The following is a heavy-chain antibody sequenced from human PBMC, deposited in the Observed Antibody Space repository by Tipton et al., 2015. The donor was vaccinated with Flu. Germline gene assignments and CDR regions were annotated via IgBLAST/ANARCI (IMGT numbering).Heavy chain of an antibody. J-gene: IGHJ3*02. CDR1: GYTFTTHY. CDR3: ARWDGGRGAFDI. V-gene: IGHV1-46*01. Sequence: QVQLVQSGAEVKKPGASVKISCKASGYTFTTHYMHWVRQAPGQGLEWLAIINPSGGRASYAQNFQGRLTMTRDTSTSTVYMDLISLRSDDTAVYYCARWDGGRGAFDIWGQGTMVIVSS. CDR2: INPSGGRA. D-gene: IGHD3-16*01.